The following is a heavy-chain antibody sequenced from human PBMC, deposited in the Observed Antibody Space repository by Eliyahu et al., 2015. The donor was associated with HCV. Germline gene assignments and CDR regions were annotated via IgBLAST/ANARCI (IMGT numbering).Heavy chain of an antibody. J-gene: IGHJ4*02. Sequence: EVQLAQSGGGLVQXGGSMXLSCAVSGFSVSNNYINWFRQAPGKGLEWVSVMYLAGTTYYADSVQGRFIVSRDTSENTVYLEMNSLRAEDTAVYYCASQIAKSVGFDNWGQGTLVTVSA. D-gene: IGHD1-26*01. CDR3: ASQIAKSVGFDN. CDR1: GFSVSNNY. CDR2: MYLAGTT. V-gene: IGHV3-66*04.